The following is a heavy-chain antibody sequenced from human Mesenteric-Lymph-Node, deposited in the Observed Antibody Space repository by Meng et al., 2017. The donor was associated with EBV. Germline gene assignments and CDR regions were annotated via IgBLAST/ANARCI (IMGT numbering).Heavy chain of an antibody. D-gene: IGHD4-17*01. J-gene: IGHJ4*02. CDR3: AGTHYGDYGPSYLDY. V-gene: IGHV4-4*02. Sequence: QVQVQESGPGLVKPSGTRLLTGAVSSGSISSSSSWSWVRQPPGKGLEWIGNIHQSGSTNYNPSLKSRVTISVDKSKSQISMNLRSLTAADTAVYYCAGTHYGDYGPSYLDYWGQGTLVTVSS. CDR1: SGSISSSSS. CDR2: IHQSGST.